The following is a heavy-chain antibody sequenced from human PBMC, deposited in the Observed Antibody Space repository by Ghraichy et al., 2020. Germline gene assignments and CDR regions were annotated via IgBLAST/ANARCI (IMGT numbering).Heavy chain of an antibody. J-gene: IGHJ4*02. D-gene: IGHD7-27*01. Sequence: GGSLRLSCAASGFTFSRSWMSWVRQAPWKGLEWVANIKEDGSEKYYVDFVKGRFTISRDNAKNSLYLQMNSLRVEDTAVYYCARDPDWGAIDYWGQGTLVTVSS. CDR2: IKEDGSEK. CDR1: GFTFSRSW. V-gene: IGHV3-7*01. CDR3: ARDPDWGAIDY.